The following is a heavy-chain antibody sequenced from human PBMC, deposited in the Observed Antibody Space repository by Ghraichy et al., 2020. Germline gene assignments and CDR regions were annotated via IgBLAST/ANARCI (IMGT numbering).Heavy chain of an antibody. D-gene: IGHD6-19*01. V-gene: IGHV4-39*01. CDR3: ARRPVYSSGPIAY. CDR1: GGSVSHSGYY. Sequence: SQTLSLTCTVSGGSVSHSGYYWGWIRQPPGKGLEWIGSIYYTGSTYYNPSLKSRVTISVDTSKNQFSLKLSSVTAADTAVYYCARRPVYSSGPIAYWGQGTLVTVSS. CDR2: IYYTGST. J-gene: IGHJ4*02.